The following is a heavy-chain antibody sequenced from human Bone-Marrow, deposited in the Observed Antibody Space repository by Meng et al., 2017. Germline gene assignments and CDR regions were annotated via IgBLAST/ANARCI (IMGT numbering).Heavy chain of an antibody. D-gene: IGHD3-10*01. CDR2: IIPIFGTA. J-gene: IGHJ4*02. CDR3: ATRILSNYYGSGSYYSEY. V-gene: IGHV1-69*05. CDR1: GGTFSSYA. Sequence: SVKVSCKASGGTFSSYAISWVRQAPGQGLEWMGGIIPIFGTANYAQKFQGRVTITTDESTSTAYMELSSLRSEDTAVYYCATRILSNYYGSGSYYSEYWGQGTLVTVSS.